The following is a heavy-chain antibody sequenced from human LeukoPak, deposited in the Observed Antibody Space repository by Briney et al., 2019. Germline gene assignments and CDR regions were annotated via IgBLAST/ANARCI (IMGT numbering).Heavy chain of an antibody. CDR1: GFTFSSYA. V-gene: IGHV3-30*04. D-gene: IGHD4-11*01. J-gene: IGHJ5*02. CDR2: ISSDGSNK. CDR3: ARDRSTATTGWFDP. Sequence: GGPLRLSCAASGFTFSSYAMHWVRQAPGKGLEWVAVISSDGSNKYYADSMKGRFTISRDNSKNTLYLQMNSLRGEDTAVYYCARDRSTATTGWFDPLGQGTLVTVSS.